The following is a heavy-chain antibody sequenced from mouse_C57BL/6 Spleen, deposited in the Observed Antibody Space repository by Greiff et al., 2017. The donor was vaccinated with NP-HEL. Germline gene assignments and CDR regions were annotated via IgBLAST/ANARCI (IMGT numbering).Heavy chain of an antibody. CDR2: IYPGSGST. Sequence: QVQLQQPGAELVKPGASVKMSCKASGYTFTSYWITWVKQRPGQGLEWIGDIYPGSGSTNYNEKFKSKATLTVDTSSSTAYMQLSSLTSEDSAVYYCARWNYGNYVFDYWGQGTTLTVSS. J-gene: IGHJ2*01. CDR3: ARWNYGNYVFDY. CDR1: GYTFTSYW. V-gene: IGHV1-55*01. D-gene: IGHD2-1*01.